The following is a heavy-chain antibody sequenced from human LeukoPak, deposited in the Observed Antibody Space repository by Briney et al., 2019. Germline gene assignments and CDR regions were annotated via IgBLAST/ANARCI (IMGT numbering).Heavy chain of an antibody. CDR3: ARALTYYFDTTGVGGQDFDY. CDR1: GHSLTSYS. CDR2: INPSGGST. V-gene: IGHV1-46*01. Sequence: ASVKVSCKAFGHSLTSYSMHWVRQAPGQGLEWMGIINPSGGSTNYAQKFQGRVTITADESTSTAYMELSSLRSDDTAVYYCARALTYYFDTTGVGGQDFDYWGQGTLVTVSS. D-gene: IGHD3-22*01. J-gene: IGHJ4*02.